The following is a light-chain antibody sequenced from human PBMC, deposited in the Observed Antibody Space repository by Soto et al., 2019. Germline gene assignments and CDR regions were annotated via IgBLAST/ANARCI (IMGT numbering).Light chain of an antibody. CDR1: SNDIGGYNY. Sequence: QSVLTQPASVSGSPGQSITIPCTGTSNDIGGYNYVFWYQQFPGKAPKLIIYDVTNRPSGVSFRFSGSKSGNTASLTISGLQAEDEAGYHCSSYSGTSTRRLFGAGTKVTVL. CDR3: SSYSGTSTRRL. CDR2: DVT. V-gene: IGLV2-14*03. J-gene: IGLJ1*01.